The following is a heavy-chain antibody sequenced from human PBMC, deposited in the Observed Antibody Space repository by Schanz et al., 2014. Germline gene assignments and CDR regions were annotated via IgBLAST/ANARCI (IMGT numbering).Heavy chain of an antibody. CDR1: EFTFSTDA. CDR2: ISASGGDT. D-gene: IGHD6-25*01. V-gene: IGHV3-23*04. Sequence: VRLVESGGGVVQPGRSLRLSCAASEFTFSTDAMSWVRQAPGKGLEWLSVISASGGDTYYADSVKGRFTISRDNSKNTLYLQMNSLRAEDTAVYYCAKVRYSSGWRGDYFDEWGQGTLVTVAS. CDR3: AKVRYSSGWRGDYFDE. J-gene: IGHJ4*02.